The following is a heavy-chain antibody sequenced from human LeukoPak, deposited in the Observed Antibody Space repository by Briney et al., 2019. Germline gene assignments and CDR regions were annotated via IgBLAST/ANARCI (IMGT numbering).Heavy chain of an antibody. Sequence: GRSLRLSCAASGLTFSSYGMHWVRQAPGKGLEWVAVIWYDGSNKYYADSVKGRFTISRDNSKNTLYLQMNSLRAEDTAVYYCARAFGCRQFYYFDYWGHGTLVTVSS. D-gene: IGHD5-24*01. CDR2: IWYDGSNK. CDR1: GLTFSSYG. V-gene: IGHV3-33*01. CDR3: ARAFGCRQFYYFDY. J-gene: IGHJ4*01.